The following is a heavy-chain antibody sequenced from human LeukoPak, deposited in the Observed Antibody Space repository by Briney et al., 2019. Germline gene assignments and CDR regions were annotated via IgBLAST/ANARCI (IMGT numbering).Heavy chain of an antibody. Sequence: GASVTVSCKASGYTFTKYYIHWVRQAPGQGLEWMGSINPGGDNTNYAQNFQGRVTMTRDTSTSTVYMELSSLRSEDTAIYYCARIRDGYNDAYDIWGQGTVVTVPS. D-gene: IGHD5-24*01. J-gene: IGHJ3*02. CDR3: ARIRDGYNDAYDI. CDR2: INPGGDNT. V-gene: IGHV1-46*01. CDR1: GYTFTKYY.